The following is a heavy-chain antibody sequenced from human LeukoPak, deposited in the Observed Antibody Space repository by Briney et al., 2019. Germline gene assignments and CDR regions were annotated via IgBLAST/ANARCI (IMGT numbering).Heavy chain of an antibody. Sequence: GRSLRLSCAASGFTFSSYAMHWVRQAPGKGLEWVSIIYSDEATYYPDSVRGRFTISRDNSKSTLYLQMNSLRADDTAVYYCARLGYGSTWGERYYFDYWGQGTLVTVSP. D-gene: IGHD6-13*01. J-gene: IGHJ4*02. V-gene: IGHV3-66*04. CDR3: ARLGYGSTWGERYYFDY. CDR2: IYSDEAT. CDR1: GFTFSSYA.